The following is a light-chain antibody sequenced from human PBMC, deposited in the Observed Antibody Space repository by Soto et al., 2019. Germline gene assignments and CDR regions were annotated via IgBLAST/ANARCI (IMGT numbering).Light chain of an antibody. V-gene: IGKV3-20*01. Sequence: EIVLTQSPGTLSLSQGERATLSCRASQSVSSSYLGWYQQKPGQAPRLLIYGASSRATGIPDRFSGSGSGTDFTLTISRREPEDFAVYYCQQYGSSPVTFGQGTKLEIK. CDR3: QQYGSSPVT. J-gene: IGKJ2*01. CDR2: GAS. CDR1: QSVSSSY.